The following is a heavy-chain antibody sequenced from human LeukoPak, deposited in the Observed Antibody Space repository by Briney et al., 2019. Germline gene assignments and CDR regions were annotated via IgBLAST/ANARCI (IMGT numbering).Heavy chain of an antibody. D-gene: IGHD3-9*01. V-gene: IGHV3-23*01. Sequence: GGSLRLSCVASGFTFSSYGMSWVRQAPGKGLEWVSAISGSGGSTYYADSVKGRFTISRDNSKNTLYLQMNSLRAEDTAVYYCAKVRGYYDILTGYHHWFDPWGQGTLVTVSS. J-gene: IGHJ5*02. CDR1: GFTFSSYG. CDR2: ISGSGGST. CDR3: AKVRGYYDILTGYHHWFDP.